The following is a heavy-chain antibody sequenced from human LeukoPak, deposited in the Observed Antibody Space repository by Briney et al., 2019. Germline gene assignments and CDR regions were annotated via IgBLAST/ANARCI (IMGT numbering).Heavy chain of an antibody. V-gene: IGHV4-38-2*02. J-gene: IGHJ4*02. CDR2: IYHSGST. CDR1: GGSISSGYY. D-gene: IGHD3-10*01. CDR3: ARQPEPYGSGSFFDY. Sequence: SETLSLTCTVSGGSISSGYYWGWIRQPPGKGLEWIGSIYHSGSTYYNPSLKSRVTISVDTFKNQFSLKLSSVTAADTAVYYCARQPEPYGSGSFFDYWGQGTLVTVSS.